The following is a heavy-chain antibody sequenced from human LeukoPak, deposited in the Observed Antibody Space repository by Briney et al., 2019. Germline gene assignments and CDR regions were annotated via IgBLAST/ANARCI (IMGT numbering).Heavy chain of an antibody. CDR3: ARAEYDQTYYFDY. CDR1: GFTFSSYS. D-gene: IGHD3-16*01. CDR2: ISSSISYI. Sequence: TGGSLRLSCAASGFTFSSYSLNWVRQAPGKGLEWVSSISSSISYIYYAHSVKGRFTISRDNAKNSLYLQMNSLRAEDTAVYYCARAEYDQTYYFDYWGQGTLVTVSS. V-gene: IGHV3-21*01. J-gene: IGHJ4*02.